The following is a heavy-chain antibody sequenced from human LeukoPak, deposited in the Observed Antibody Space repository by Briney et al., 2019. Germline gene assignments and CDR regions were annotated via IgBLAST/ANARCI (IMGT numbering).Heavy chain of an antibody. J-gene: IGHJ6*03. V-gene: IGHV7-4-1*02. CDR2: INTNTGNP. Sequence: ASVKVSCKASGGTFSSYAISWVRQAPGQGLEWMGWINTNTGNPTYAQGFTGRFVFSLDTSVSTAYLQISSLKAEDTAVYYCARSGGSGSHYARYYYYYMDVWGKGTTVTVSS. CDR1: GGTFSSYA. D-gene: IGHD3-10*01. CDR3: ARSGGSGSHYARYYYYYMDV.